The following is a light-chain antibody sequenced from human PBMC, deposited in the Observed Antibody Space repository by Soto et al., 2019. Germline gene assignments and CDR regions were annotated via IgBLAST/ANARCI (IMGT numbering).Light chain of an antibody. CDR1: SSDVGSYNL. V-gene: IGLV2-23*01. CDR2: EGS. J-gene: IGLJ1*01. Sequence: QSALTQPASVSGSPGQSITITWTGTSSDVGSYNLVSWYQQHPGKAPKLMIYEGSKRPSGVSNRFSGSKSGNTASLTISGLQAEDEADYYCCSYAGSSYYVFGTGTKVTVL. CDR3: CSYAGSSYYV.